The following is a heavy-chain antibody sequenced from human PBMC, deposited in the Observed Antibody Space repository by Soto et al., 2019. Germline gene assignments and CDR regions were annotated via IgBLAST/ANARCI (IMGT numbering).Heavy chain of an antibody. CDR3: ARGGQVGATRVVDPCYFDY. J-gene: IGHJ4*02. CDR2: IYYSGST. D-gene: IGHD1-26*01. Sequence: QVQLQESGPGLVKPSETLSLTCTVSGGSVSSGSYYWSWIRQPPGKGLEWIGYIYYSGSTNYNPSLKSRVTISVNTSKNQFSLKLSSVPAADTAVYYCARGGQVGATRVVDPCYFDYWGQGTLVTVSS. V-gene: IGHV4-61*01. CDR1: GGSVSSGSYY.